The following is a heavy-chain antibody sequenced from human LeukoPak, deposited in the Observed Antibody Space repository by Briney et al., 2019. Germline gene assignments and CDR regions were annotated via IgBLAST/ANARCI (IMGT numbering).Heavy chain of an antibody. V-gene: IGHV1-46*01. CDR3: ARSPAHSRYFADY. CDR1: GYTFTSYY. Sequence: ASVKVSCKASGYTFTSYYMHWVRQAPGQGLEWMGIINPTGGSTSYAQKFQGRVTMTRDTSTSTVYMALSSLRSEDTAIYYCARSPAHSRYFADYWGQGTLVTVSS. CDR2: INPTGGST. D-gene: IGHD3-9*01. J-gene: IGHJ4*02.